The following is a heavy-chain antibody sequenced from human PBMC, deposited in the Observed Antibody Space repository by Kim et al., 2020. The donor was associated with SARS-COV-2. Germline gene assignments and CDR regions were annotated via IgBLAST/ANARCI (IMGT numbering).Heavy chain of an antibody. CDR3: ARCPAAGYDFWSGYNYAFDI. Sequence: ASVKVSCKASGYTFTSYYMHWVRQAPGQGLEWMGIINPSGGSTSYAQKFQGRVTMTRDTSTSTVYMELSSLRSEDTAVYYCARCPAAGYDFWSGYNYAFDIWGQGTVVTVSS. CDR2: INPSGGST. V-gene: IGHV1-46*01. D-gene: IGHD3-3*01. J-gene: IGHJ3*02. CDR1: GYTFTSYY.